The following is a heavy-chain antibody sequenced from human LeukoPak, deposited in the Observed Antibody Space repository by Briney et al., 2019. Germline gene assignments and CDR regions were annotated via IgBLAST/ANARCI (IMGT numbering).Heavy chain of an antibody. J-gene: IGHJ6*04. Sequence: ASVTVSCKASGYTFTSYGISWVRQAPGQGLEWMGWISAYNGNTNYAQKLQGRVTMTTDTSTSTAYMELRSLRSDDTAVYYCARDRRYCSSTSCQNYYGMDVWGKGTTVTVSS. CDR3: ARDRRYCSSTSCQNYYGMDV. V-gene: IGHV1-18*04. CDR2: ISAYNGNT. D-gene: IGHD2-2*01. CDR1: GYTFTSYG.